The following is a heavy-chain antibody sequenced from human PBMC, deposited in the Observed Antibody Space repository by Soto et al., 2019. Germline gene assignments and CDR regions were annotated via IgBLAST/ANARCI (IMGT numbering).Heavy chain of an antibody. V-gene: IGHV3-21*01. J-gene: IGHJ3*02. CDR2: ISSSSSYI. CDR3: ARVHLSIAVAGTIGRAFDI. CDR1: GFTFSSYS. D-gene: IGHD6-19*01. Sequence: GGSLRLSCAASGFTFSSYSMNWVRQAPGKGLEWVSSISSSSSYIYYADSVKGRFTISRDNAKNSLYLQMNSLRAEDTAVYYCARVHLSIAVAGTIGRAFDIWGQGTMVTVSS.